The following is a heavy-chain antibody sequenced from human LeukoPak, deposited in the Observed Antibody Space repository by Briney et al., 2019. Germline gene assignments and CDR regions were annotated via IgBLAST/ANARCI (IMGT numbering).Heavy chain of an antibody. CDR2: IYHSGST. Sequence: PSETLSLTCTVSGDSISGGGYYWTWIRQPPGKGLEWIGYIYHSGSTYSNPSLKSRVTISVDTSKNQFSLKLSSVTAADTAVYYCARVMVEWVPPYYFDYWGQGTLVTVSS. CDR1: GDSISGGGYY. V-gene: IGHV4-30-2*01. D-gene: IGHD3-3*01. J-gene: IGHJ4*02. CDR3: ARVMVEWVPPYYFDY.